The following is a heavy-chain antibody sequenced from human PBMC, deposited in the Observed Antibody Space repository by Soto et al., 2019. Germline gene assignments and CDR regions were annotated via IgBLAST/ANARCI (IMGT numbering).Heavy chain of an antibody. J-gene: IGHJ4*02. CDR3: AREGAIFPFIALDY. Sequence: PGGSLRLSCAASGFTFTTYPIHWVRQAPGKGLEWVAVISYDGINKYYADSVKGRFTISRDNSKNTLYLQLNSLRAEDTAVYYCAREGAIFPFIALDYCVPGTLVTV. CDR2: ISYDGINK. D-gene: IGHD6-13*01. V-gene: IGHV3-30-3*01. CDR1: GFTFTTYP.